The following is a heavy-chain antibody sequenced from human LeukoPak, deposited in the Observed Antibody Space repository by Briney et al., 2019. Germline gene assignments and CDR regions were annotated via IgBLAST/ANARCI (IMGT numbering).Heavy chain of an antibody. V-gene: IGHV1-2*02. CDR1: GYTFRGSY. CDR2: IDANNGDT. CDR3: ARDPSSVTLYFFDY. Sequence: ASVKVSCKASGYTFRGSYIHWLRQAPGQGLGWMGWIDANNGDTKSAQKFQGRVTMSRDTSISTAYMDLSSLSPDDAAVYYCARDPSSVTLYFFDYWGQGTLVTVSS. D-gene: IGHD4-11*01. J-gene: IGHJ4*02.